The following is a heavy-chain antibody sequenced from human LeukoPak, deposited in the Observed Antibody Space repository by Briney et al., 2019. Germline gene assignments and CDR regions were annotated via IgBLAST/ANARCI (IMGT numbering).Heavy chain of an antibody. CDR2: IYYSGST. Sequence: SETLSLTCTVSGGSISSYYWSWIQQPPGKGLEWIGYIYYSGSTNYNPSLKSRVTISVDTSKNQFSLKLSSVTAADTAVYYCARDDYGGNSAAFDIWGQGTMVTVSS. D-gene: IGHD4-23*01. V-gene: IGHV4-59*01. CDR1: GGSISSYY. CDR3: ARDDYGGNSAAFDI. J-gene: IGHJ3*02.